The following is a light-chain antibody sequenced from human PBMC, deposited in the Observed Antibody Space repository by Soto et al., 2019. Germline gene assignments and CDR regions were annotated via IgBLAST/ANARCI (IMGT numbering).Light chain of an antibody. Sequence: QSVLTQPPSASGTPGQRVTISCSGSSSNIGSNTVNWYQQLPGTAPKLLMYSNNQRPSGVPDRFSGSKSGTSASLAISGLQSEDESDYYCAAWDDGLNGYVFGTGTKLTVL. V-gene: IGLV1-44*01. CDR1: SSNIGSNT. CDR2: SNN. CDR3: AAWDDGLNGYV. J-gene: IGLJ1*01.